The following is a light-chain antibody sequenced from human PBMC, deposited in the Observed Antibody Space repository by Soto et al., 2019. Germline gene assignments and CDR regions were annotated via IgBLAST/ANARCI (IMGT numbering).Light chain of an antibody. CDR3: QQSYSTPWT. CDR2: DAS. CDR1: QSVSSSF. J-gene: IGKJ1*01. V-gene: IGKV3-20*01. Sequence: EVVLTQSPGTLSLSPGERAILSCRASQSVSSSFLAWYQQKPGRTPRLLIYDASSRATGIPDRFSGSGSGTDFTLTIDRLEPEDFAVYYCQQSYSTPWTLGQGTKVEIK.